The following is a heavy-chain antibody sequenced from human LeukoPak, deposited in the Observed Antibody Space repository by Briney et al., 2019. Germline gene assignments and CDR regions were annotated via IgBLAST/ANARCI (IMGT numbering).Heavy chain of an antibody. J-gene: IGHJ4*02. Sequence: GGSLRLSCAASGFTFSSYGMHWVRQAPGKGLEWVAFIRYDGSNKYYADSVKGRFTISRDNSKNTLYLQMNSLRAEDTAVYYCAKSIGQQWLVPTGDYWGQGTLVTVSS. CDR1: GFTFSSYG. V-gene: IGHV3-30*02. CDR2: IRYDGSNK. CDR3: AKSIGQQWLVPTGDY. D-gene: IGHD6-19*01.